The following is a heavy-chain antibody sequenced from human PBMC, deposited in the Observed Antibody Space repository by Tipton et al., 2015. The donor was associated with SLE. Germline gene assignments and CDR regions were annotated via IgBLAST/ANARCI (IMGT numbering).Heavy chain of an antibody. CDR3: ARSLDTFDV. CDR1: GDSISSGGYH. J-gene: IGHJ3*01. CDR2: IYATGSA. V-gene: IGHV4-61*02. Sequence: TLSLTCTVSGDSISSGGYHWNWIRQPAGNGLEWIGRIYATGSAYYNPSLNSRVTISVDTSKNQFSLRLSSVTAADTAVYYCARSLDTFDVWGQGTMVTVSS.